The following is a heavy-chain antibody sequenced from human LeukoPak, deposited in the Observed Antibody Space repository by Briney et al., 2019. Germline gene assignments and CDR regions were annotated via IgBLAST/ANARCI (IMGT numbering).Heavy chain of an antibody. CDR1: GYSISSGYY. CDR2: IYHSGST. CDR3: ARVVDYYYYYYMDV. D-gene: IGHD2-2*01. V-gene: IGHV4-38-2*01. J-gene: IGHJ6*03. Sequence: PSETLSLTCAVSGYSISSGYYWGWIRQPPGKGLEWIGSIYHSGSTYYNPSLKSRVTISVDTSKNQFSLKLSSVTAADTAVYYCARVVDYYYYYYMDVWGKGTTVTVSS.